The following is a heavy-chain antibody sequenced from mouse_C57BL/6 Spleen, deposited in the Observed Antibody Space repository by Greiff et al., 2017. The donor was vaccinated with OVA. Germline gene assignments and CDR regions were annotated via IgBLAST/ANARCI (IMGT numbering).Heavy chain of an antibody. V-gene: IGHV1-50*01. CDR1: GYTFTSYW. Sequence: QVQLKQPGAELVKPGASVKLSCKASGYTFTSYWMQWVKQRPGQGLEWIGEIDPSDSYTNYNQKFKGKATLTVDTSSSTAYMQLSSLTSEDSAVYYCARRYYGGYWGQGTTLTVSS. D-gene: IGHD1-1*01. J-gene: IGHJ2*01. CDR3: ARRYYGGY. CDR2: IDPSDSYT.